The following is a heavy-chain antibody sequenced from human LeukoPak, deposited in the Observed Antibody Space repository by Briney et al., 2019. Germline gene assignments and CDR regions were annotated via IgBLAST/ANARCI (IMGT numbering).Heavy chain of an antibody. Sequence: PSETLSLTCAVYGGSFSGYYWSWIRQPPGKGLEWIGEINHSGSTNYNPSLKSRVTISVDTSKNQFSLKLSSVTAADTAVYYCARDCPTGFYYYYYGMDVWGQGTTVTVSS. D-gene: IGHD3-10*01. CDR1: GGSFSGYY. CDR2: INHSGST. J-gene: IGHJ6*02. CDR3: ARDCPTGFYYYYYGMDV. V-gene: IGHV4-34*01.